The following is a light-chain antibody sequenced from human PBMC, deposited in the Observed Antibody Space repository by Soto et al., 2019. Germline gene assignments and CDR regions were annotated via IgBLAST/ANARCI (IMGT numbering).Light chain of an antibody. CDR2: GVS. CDR1: QSISSSF. J-gene: IGKJ3*01. V-gene: IGKV3-20*01. CDR3: QQYGSSPFT. Sequence: DMVLTQSPCTLSLSPGERATISCRASQSISSSFLAWYQQRPGQAPRLLIHGVSSKAAGIPDRFSGSGSGTDFTLTINRLEPEDFALYFCQQYGSSPFTFGPGTKLEIK.